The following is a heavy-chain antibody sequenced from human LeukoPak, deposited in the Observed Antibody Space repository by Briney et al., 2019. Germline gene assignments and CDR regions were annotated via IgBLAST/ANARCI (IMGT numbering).Heavy chain of an antibody. D-gene: IGHD6-19*01. CDR2: IIPIFGTA. Sequence: SVKVSCKASGGTFGSYAISWVRQAPGQGLEWMGGIIPIFGTANYAQKFQGRVTITTDESTSTAYMELSSLRSEDTAVYYCARGLRPVEQWLVPDVHYHYYYMDVWGKGTTVTVSS. V-gene: IGHV1-69*05. J-gene: IGHJ6*03. CDR1: GGTFGSYA. CDR3: ARGLRPVEQWLVPDVHYHYYYMDV.